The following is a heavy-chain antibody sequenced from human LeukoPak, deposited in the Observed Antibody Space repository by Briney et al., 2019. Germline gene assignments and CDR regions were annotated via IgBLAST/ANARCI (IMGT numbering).Heavy chain of an antibody. V-gene: IGHV3-21*01. Sequence: GGSLRLSCAASGFTFSSYSMNWVRQAPGKGLEWVSSISSSSYYIYYADSVKGRFTISRDNAKNSLYLQMNSLRTEDTAVYYCARDEAYSSSWYPLEAFDYWGQGTLVTVSS. CDR2: ISSSSYYI. CDR1: GFTFSSYS. D-gene: IGHD6-13*01. CDR3: ARDEAYSSSWYPLEAFDY. J-gene: IGHJ4*02.